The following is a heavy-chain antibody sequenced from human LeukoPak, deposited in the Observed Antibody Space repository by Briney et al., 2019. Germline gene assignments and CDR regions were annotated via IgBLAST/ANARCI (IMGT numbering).Heavy chain of an antibody. D-gene: IGHD1-1*01. Sequence: LSGTSLRLSCAASGFTFESYTIHWVRQAPGKGLEWVALVSYGGSNKYYIDSVKGRFTISRDNSKNTLYLQMNSLRPEDTAVYYCARDRSVPGYHFDYWGQGTLVTVSS. J-gene: IGHJ4*02. CDR1: GFTFESYT. CDR2: VSYGGSNK. V-gene: IGHV3-30-3*01. CDR3: ARDRSVPGYHFDY.